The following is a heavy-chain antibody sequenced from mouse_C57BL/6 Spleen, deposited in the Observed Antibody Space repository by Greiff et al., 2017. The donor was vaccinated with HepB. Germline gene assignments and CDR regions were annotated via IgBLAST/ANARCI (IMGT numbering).Heavy chain of an antibody. CDR2: IDPEDGET. CDR3: AYYYYGSSPFYYAMDY. V-gene: IGHV14-2*01. CDR1: GFTFNDYY. Sequence: VQLQESGAELVKPGASVKLSCTASGFTFNDYYINWVKQRPEQGLEWIGRIDPEDGETKYAPKFKGKATITADTSSNTAYLHLSSLTSADTAVYYCAYYYYGSSPFYYAMDYWGQGTSVTVSS. J-gene: IGHJ4*01. D-gene: IGHD1-1*01.